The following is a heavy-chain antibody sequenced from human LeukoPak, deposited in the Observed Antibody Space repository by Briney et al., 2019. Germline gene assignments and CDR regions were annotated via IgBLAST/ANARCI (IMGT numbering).Heavy chain of an antibody. J-gene: IGHJ6*03. CDR2: FYYSGST. Sequence: SETLSLTCTVSGGSITSSSYYWGWIRQPPGKGLEWIGSFYYSGSTYYNPSLKRRATISIDTSKNQFSLQLNSVTPEDTAVYYCARADVGYSYGYYYYYYMDVWGKGTTVTVSS. CDR3: ARADVGYSYGYYYYYYMDV. V-gene: IGHV4-39*07. D-gene: IGHD5-18*01. CDR1: GGSITSSSYY.